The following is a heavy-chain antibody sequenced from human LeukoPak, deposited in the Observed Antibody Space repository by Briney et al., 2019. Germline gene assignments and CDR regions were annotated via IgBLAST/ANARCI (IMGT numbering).Heavy chain of an antibody. J-gene: IGHJ4*02. Sequence: GGSLRLSCAASGFTVSSNYMSWVRQAPGKGLEWVPVIYSGGSTYYADSVKGRFTISRDNSENTLYLQMNSLRAEDTAVYYCARDPTATIRFGYWGQGTLVTVSS. CDR1: GFTVSSNY. CDR3: ARDPTATIRFGY. D-gene: IGHD5-24*01. V-gene: IGHV3-53*01. CDR2: IYSGGST.